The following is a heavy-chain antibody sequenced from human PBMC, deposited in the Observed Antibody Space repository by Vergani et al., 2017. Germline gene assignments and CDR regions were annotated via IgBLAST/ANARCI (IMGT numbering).Heavy chain of an antibody. V-gene: IGHV4-59*01. CDR3: ARERKGYVDY. CDR2: TYYSGST. CDR1: GGSISSYY. J-gene: IGHJ4*02. Sequence: QVQLQESGPGLVKPSETLSLTCTVSGGSISSYYWSWIRQPPGKGLEWIGFTYYSGSTNYNPSLKSRVTISVDTSKNQFSLKLSAVTAADTAVYYCARERKGYVDYWGQGTLVTVSS.